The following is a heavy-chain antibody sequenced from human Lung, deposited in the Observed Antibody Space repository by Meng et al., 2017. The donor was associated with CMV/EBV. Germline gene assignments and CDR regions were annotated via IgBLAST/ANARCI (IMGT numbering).Heavy chain of an antibody. CDR1: GFNFGDYV. V-gene: IGHV3-49*04. CDR3: TRDSVVGAYQYYHFDY. J-gene: IGHJ4*01. CDR2: IRDRDYGETT. D-gene: IGHD3-16*01. Sequence: SCTTSGFNFGDYVLTWVRQAPGKGLEWVGFIRDRDYGETTQYAASVKGRFTISRDDSRSIAYLQMNNLKTEDTAIYYCTRDSVVGAYQYYHFDYWXNGTLVTVSS.